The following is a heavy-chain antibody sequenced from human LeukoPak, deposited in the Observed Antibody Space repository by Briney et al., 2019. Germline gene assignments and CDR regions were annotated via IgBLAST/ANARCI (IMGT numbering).Heavy chain of an antibody. Sequence: PGGSLRLSCAASGFTYSSYEMNWVHQAPGKGLEWVSFITSDGTTRFYADSVKGRFTISRDNAKNSLYLQMNSLRAEDTAVYYCARSTTTSLFDYWGQGTLVAVSS. D-gene: IGHD1-1*01. J-gene: IGHJ4*02. CDR1: GFTYSSYE. V-gene: IGHV3-48*03. CDR3: ARSTTTSLFDY. CDR2: ITSDGTTR.